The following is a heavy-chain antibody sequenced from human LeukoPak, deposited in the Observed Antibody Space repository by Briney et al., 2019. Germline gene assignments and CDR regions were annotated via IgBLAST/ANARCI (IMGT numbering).Heavy chain of an antibody. J-gene: IGHJ6*03. D-gene: IGHD1-26*01. CDR3: ARVGWELTTYYYYYYMDV. CDR1: GGSISSYY. Sequence: SETLSLTCTVSGGSISSYYWSWIRQPPGKGLEWIGYIYYSGSTNYNPSLKSRVTISVDTSKNQFSLKLSSVTAADTAVYYCARVGWELTTYYYYYYMDVWGKGTTVTVSS. CDR2: IYYSGST. V-gene: IGHV4-59*01.